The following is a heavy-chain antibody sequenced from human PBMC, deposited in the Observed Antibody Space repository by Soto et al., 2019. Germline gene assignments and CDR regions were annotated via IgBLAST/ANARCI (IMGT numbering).Heavy chain of an antibody. CDR3: AREELISEAPFDP. Sequence: ASVKVSCKASGYTFTSYDMNWVRQATGQGLEWMGWMNPNSGNTGYAQKFQGRVTMTRNTSISTAYMELSSLRSEDTAVYYCAREELISEAPFDPWGQGTMVTL. CDR2: MNPNSGNT. CDR1: GYTFTSYD. J-gene: IGHJ5*02. V-gene: IGHV1-8*01. D-gene: IGHD3-10*01.